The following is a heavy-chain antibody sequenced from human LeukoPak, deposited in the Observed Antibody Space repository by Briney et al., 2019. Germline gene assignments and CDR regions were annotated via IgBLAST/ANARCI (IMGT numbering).Heavy chain of an antibody. D-gene: IGHD4-23*01. J-gene: IGHJ4*02. CDR3: ARHTTVGGSLRFDY. CDR2: ICPGDSDT. V-gene: IGHV5-51*01. Sequence: GESLKISCKGSGYGFSCYWIGWVRQMPGKGLEYMGIICPGDSDTRYSQSFQGQVTISADKSITTAYLQWSSLKASDTAMYYCARHTTVGGSLRFDYWGQGTLVSVSS. CDR1: GYGFSCYW.